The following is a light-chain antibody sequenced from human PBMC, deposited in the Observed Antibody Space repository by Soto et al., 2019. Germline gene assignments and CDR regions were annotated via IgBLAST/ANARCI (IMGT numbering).Light chain of an antibody. CDR2: EVT. V-gene: IGLV2-14*02. Sequence: SVLTQPASVSGSPGQSITISCTGTSSDVGSYNLVSWYQQYPGKAPKLMIYEVTQRPSGVSTRFSGSKSGNTASLTISGLQAEDEADYYCSSYTSSSTQVFGTGTKVTVL. J-gene: IGLJ1*01. CDR3: SSYTSSSTQV. CDR1: SSDVGSYNL.